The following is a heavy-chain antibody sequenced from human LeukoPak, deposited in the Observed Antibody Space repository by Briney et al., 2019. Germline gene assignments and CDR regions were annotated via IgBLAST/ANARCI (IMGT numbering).Heavy chain of an antibody. CDR1: GFTFSSFP. Sequence: GSLRLSCAVSGFTFSSFPFHWVRQAPGKGLEWVAAISTDGSYKYHGDSVKGRFTISRDNPMNTLYLQMNGLRPDDTAVYYCARSLIPGRWYFDLRGRGTLVTVSS. CDR2: ISTDGSYK. CDR3: ARSLIPGRWYFDL. V-gene: IGHV3-30*04. J-gene: IGHJ2*01. D-gene: IGHD3-16*01.